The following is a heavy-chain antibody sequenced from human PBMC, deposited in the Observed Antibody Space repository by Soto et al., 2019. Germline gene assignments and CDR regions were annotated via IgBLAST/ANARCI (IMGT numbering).Heavy chain of an antibody. CDR1: VGSISSSSYY. V-gene: IGHV4-39*01. CDR3: ARQILRRWFDP. CDR2: IYYSGST. D-gene: IGHD5-12*01. J-gene: IGHJ5*02. Sequence: TSETLSLTCTVSVGSISSSSYYWGWIRQPPGKGLEWIGSIYYSGSTYYNPSLKSRVTISVDTSKNQFSLKLSSVTAADTAVYYCARQILRRWFDPWGQGTLVTVS.